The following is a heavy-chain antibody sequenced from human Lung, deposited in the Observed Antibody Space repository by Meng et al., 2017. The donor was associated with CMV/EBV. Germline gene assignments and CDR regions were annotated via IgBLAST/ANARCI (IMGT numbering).Heavy chain of an antibody. V-gene: IGHV3-30*04. CDR3: AREFPSVHFDY. Sequence: SCAASGFTFSSYAMHWVRQAPGKGLEWVAVISYDGSDKYYADSVKGRFTISRDNSKNTLYLQMNSLRAEDTAVYYCAREFPSVHFDYWGQGTLVTVSS. D-gene: IGHD1-1*01. J-gene: IGHJ4*02. CDR2: ISYDGSDK. CDR1: GFTFSSYA.